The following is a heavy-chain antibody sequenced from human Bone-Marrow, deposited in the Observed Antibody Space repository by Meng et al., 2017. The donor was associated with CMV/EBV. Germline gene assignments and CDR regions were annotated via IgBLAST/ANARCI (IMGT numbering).Heavy chain of an antibody. J-gene: IGHJ6*02. Sequence: SEPLSLTCAVYGGSFSGYYWSWIRQPPGKGLEWIGEINHSGSTNYNPSLKSRVTISVDTSKNQFSLKLSSVTAADTAVYYCARDGDYDFWSGYYTLLGYYYGMDVWGQGTTVTVSS. CDR1: GGSFSGYY. CDR2: INHSGST. CDR3: ARDGDYDFWSGYYTLLGYYYGMDV. V-gene: IGHV4-34*01. D-gene: IGHD3-3*01.